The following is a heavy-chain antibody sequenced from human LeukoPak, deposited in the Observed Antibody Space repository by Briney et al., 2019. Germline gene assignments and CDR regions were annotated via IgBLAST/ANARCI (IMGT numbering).Heavy chain of an antibody. CDR1: GGSISSGDYY. V-gene: IGHV4-30-4*01. CDR3: ARDYYDSSGYYDSQDNWFDP. J-gene: IGHJ5*02. CDR2: IYYSGST. D-gene: IGHD3-22*01. Sequence: PQTLSLTCTVSGGSISSGDYYWSWIRQPPGKGLEWIGYIYYSGSTYYNPSLKSRVTISVDTSKNQFSLKLSSVTAADTAVYYCARDYYDSSGYYDSQDNWFDPWGQGTLVTVSS.